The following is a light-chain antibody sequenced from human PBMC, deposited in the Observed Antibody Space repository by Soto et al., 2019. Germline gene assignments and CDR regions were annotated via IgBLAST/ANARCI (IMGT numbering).Light chain of an antibody. CDR1: SSDVGGYNY. CDR2: EVS. J-gene: IGLJ2*01. Sequence: QSALTQPASVSGSPGQSITISCTGSSSDVGGYNYVSWYQQHPGKAPKLMIYEVSNRPSGVSNRFSGSKSGNTASLTISGLQAEDEADYYCSSYTRTTLVVFVGGTKLTVL. V-gene: IGLV2-14*01. CDR3: SSYTRTTLVV.